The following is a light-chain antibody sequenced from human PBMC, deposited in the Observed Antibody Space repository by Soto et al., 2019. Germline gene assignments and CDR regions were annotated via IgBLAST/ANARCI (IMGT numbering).Light chain of an antibody. CDR1: SSDVGGYNY. J-gene: IGLJ2*01. CDR2: EVS. CDR3: SSNTSSSTLVV. V-gene: IGLV2-14*01. Sequence: QSALTQPASVSGSPGQSITISCTGTSSDVGGYNYVSWYQHHPGKAPKLMIFEVSNRPSGVSNRFSGSKSGNTASLTISGLQAEDEADYYCSSNTSSSTLVVFGGGTKLTVL.